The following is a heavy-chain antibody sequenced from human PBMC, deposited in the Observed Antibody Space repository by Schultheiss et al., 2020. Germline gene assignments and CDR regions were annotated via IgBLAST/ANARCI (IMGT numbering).Heavy chain of an antibody. V-gene: IGHV3-23*01. Sequence: GESLKISCAASGFTFSSYSMNWVRQAPGKGLEWVSAISGSGGSTYYADSVKGRFTISRDNSKNTLYLQMNSLRVDDTAVYYCAGLHGGNSNFWGQGTLVTVSS. D-gene: IGHD3-16*01. CDR1: GFTFSSYS. CDR2: ISGSGGST. J-gene: IGHJ4*02. CDR3: AGLHGGNSNF.